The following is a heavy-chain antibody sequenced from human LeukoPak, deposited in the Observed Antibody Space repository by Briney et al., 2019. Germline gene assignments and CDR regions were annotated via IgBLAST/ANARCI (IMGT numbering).Heavy chain of an antibody. D-gene: IGHD2-2*01. CDR3: ARGAGISRYCSSTSCPGETWFDP. CDR2: INPNSGGT. J-gene: IGHJ5*02. V-gene: IGHV1-2*02. CDR1: GYTFTGYY. Sequence: ASVKVSCKASGYTFTGYYMHWVRQAPGQGLEWMGWINPNSGGTNYAQKFQGRVTMTRDTSISTAYMELSRLRSDDTAVYYCARGAGISRYCSSTSCPGETWFDPWGQGTLVTVSS.